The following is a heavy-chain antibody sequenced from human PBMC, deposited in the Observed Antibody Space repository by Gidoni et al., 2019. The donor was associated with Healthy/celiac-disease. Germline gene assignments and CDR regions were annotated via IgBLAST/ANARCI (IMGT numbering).Heavy chain of an antibody. D-gene: IGHD3-10*01. CDR2: IYHSGST. CDR1: GYSISSGYY. CDR3: ARDGRLLWFGERDY. V-gene: IGHV4-38-2*02. J-gene: IGHJ4*02. Sequence: QVQLQESGPGLVKPSETLSLTCAVSGYSISSGYYWGWIRQPPGKGLEWIGSIYHSGSTYYNPSLKSRVTISVDTSKNQFSLKLSSVTAADTAVYYCARDGRLLWFGERDYWGQGTLVTVSS.